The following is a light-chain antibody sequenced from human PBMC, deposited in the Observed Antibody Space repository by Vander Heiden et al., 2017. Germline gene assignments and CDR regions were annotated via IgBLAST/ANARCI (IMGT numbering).Light chain of an antibody. Sequence: SYVLTQPPSVSVAPGQTAKITCGGKNIGSKSVHWYQQRPGQAPVLVVYDDSDRPSGIPEGFSGSNSGNAATLTISRVEAGDEADYYCQVWDSTTDHHVFATGTKVTVL. J-gene: IGLJ1*01. CDR2: DDS. V-gene: IGLV3-21*02. CDR3: QVWDSTTDHHV. CDR1: NIGSKS.